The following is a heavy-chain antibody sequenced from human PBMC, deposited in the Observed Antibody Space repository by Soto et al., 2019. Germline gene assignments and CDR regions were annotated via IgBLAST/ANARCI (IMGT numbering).Heavy chain of an antibody. D-gene: IGHD6-13*01. Sequence: SETRSLTCTVSGGSITSRTYSWGWIRQPPGKGLEWIVSIKYSGSGYSNPSLKSRITTSLGTSKNQFSQKQSSVTAAATDADYCAKLRGGQQLTFYFESWGQGNLVTVSS. V-gene: IGHV4-39*01. CDR2: IKYSGSG. CDR3: AKLRGGQQLTFYFES. CDR1: GGSITSRTYS. J-gene: IGHJ4*02.